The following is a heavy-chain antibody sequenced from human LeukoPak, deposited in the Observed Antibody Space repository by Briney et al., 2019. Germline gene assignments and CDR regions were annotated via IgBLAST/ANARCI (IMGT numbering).Heavy chain of an antibody. CDR3: AKLAATVVTPSYYMDV. D-gene: IGHD4-23*01. CDR1: GFTFSSYG. V-gene: IGHV3-30*02. Sequence: GGSLKLSCAAPGFTFSSYGMHWVRQAPGKGLEWVAFIRYDGSNKYYADSVKGRFTISRDNSKNTLYLQMNSLRAEDTAVYYCAKLAATVVTPSYYMDVWGKGTTVTISS. CDR2: IRYDGSNK. J-gene: IGHJ6*03.